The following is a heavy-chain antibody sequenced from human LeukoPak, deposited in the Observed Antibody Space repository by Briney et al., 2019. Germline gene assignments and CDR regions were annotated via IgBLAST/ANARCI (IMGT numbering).Heavy chain of an antibody. Sequence: GGSLRLSCAASGFTFSSYAMSWVRQSPGKGLEWVSATSGSGGSTYYADSVKGRFTISRDNSKNTLYLQMNSLRAEDTAVHYCAKLYSSGSTGLVWGQGTPVTVSS. CDR2: TSGSGGST. D-gene: IGHD6-19*01. J-gene: IGHJ4*02. CDR3: AKLYSSGSTGLV. V-gene: IGHV3-23*01. CDR1: GFTFSSYA.